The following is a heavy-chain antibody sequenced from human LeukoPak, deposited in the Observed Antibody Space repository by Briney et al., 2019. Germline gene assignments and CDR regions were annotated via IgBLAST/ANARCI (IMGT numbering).Heavy chain of an antibody. J-gene: IGHJ4*02. V-gene: IGHV3-30*18. Sequence: PRRSLRLSCAASGFTSSSYGMHWVSQAPGKGLEWVSAISYDGSNKYYADSVKGRFTISRDNSKNTLYLQMNSLRAEDTAVYYCAKDLEPQLVGAADYWGQGTLVTVSS. D-gene: IGHD1-26*01. CDR1: GFTSSSYG. CDR3: AKDLEPQLVGAADY. CDR2: ISYDGSNK.